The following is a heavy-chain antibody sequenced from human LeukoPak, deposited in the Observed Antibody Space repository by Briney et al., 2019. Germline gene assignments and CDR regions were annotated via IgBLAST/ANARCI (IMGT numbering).Heavy chain of an antibody. Sequence: GGSLRLSCAVSGFTFSNYGMHWVRQAPGKGLEWVALISYDGSNKYYPDSVKGRFTISRDNSKNTLFLQMNSLIPEDTAVYYCAKDQGTGSFWATGVGVWGRGTTVTVSS. CDR1: GFTFSNYG. CDR3: AKDQGTGSFWATGVGV. J-gene: IGHJ6*02. CDR2: ISYDGSNK. V-gene: IGHV3-30*18. D-gene: IGHD3-10*01.